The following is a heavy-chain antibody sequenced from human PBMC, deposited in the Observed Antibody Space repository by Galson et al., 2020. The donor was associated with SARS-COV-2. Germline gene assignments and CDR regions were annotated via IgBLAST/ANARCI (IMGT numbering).Heavy chain of an antibody. CDR2: IYPGDSDT. J-gene: IGHJ6*02. D-gene: IGHD3-10*01. CDR3: ARLTYYYGSGSYYYYHGMDV. CDR1: GYSFTSYW. V-gene: IGHV5-51*01. Sequence: TGGSLRLSCKGSGYSFTSYWIGWVRQMPGKGLEWMGIIYPGDSDTRYSPSFQGQVTISADKSISTAYLQWSSLKASDTAMYYCARLTYYYGSGSYYYYHGMDVWGQGTTVTVSS.